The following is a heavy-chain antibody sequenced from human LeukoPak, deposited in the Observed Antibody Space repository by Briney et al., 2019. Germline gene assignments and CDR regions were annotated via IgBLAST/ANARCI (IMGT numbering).Heavy chain of an antibody. CDR2: IYYSGST. CDR1: GGSISSYY. D-gene: IGHD3-9*01. V-gene: IGHV4-59*01. CDR3: ARSPVYYDILTGYSNWFDP. Sequence: SETLSLTCTVSGGSISSYYWSWIRQPPGKGLEWIGYIYYSGSTNYNPSLKSRVTTSVDTSKNQFSLKLSSVTAADTAVYYCARSPVYYDILTGYSNWFDPWGQGTLVTVSS. J-gene: IGHJ5*02.